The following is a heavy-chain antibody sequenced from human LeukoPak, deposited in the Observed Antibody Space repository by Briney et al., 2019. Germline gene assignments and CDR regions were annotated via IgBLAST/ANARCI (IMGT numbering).Heavy chain of an antibody. CDR2: IVVGSGNT. CDR1: GFTFTSSA. J-gene: IGHJ5*02. CDR3: ARERGSGSYHPFDP. Sequence: GASVKVSCKVSGFTFTSSAVQWVRQARGQRLERIGWIVVGSGNTNYAQKFQERVTITRDMSTSTAYMELSSLRSEDTAVYYCARERGSGSYHPFDPWGQGTLATVSS. D-gene: IGHD3-10*01. V-gene: IGHV1-58*01.